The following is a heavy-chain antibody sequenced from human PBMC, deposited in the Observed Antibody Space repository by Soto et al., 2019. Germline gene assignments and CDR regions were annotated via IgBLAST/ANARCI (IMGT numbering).Heavy chain of an antibody. J-gene: IGHJ4*02. V-gene: IGHV1-18*01. CDR2: ISAYNGNI. CDR3: ARDLAVGRVDY. Sequence: QVQLVQSGAEVKKPGASVKVSCKASGYTFTSYGISWVRQAPGQGLEWMGWISAYNGNITYAQKLQGSVTMTTATSTSTAYMELRSLRSDDTAVYSCARDLAVGRVDYWGQGTLVTVSS. CDR1: GYTFTSYG.